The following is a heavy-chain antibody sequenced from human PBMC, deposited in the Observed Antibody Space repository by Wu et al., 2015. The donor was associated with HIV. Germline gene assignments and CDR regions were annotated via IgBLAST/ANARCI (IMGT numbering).Heavy chain of an antibody. D-gene: IGHD3-3*01. CDR1: GFTFSSYY. J-gene: IGHJ5*02. V-gene: IGHV1-46*01. CDR3: ARSTILEEAGWFDP. Sequence: QVQLVQSGAEVKKPGASVKVSCKAFGFTFSSYYMHWVRQAPGQGLEWMGMINPGGGSTSYAQKFQGRVIMTTDTSANTAYMELRSLRSDDTAVYYCARSTILEEAGWFDPGAREPWSPSPQ. CDR2: INPGGGST.